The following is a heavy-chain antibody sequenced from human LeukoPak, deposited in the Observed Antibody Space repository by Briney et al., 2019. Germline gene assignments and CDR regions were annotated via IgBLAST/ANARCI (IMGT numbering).Heavy chain of an antibody. V-gene: IGHV4-39*07. CDR1: GGSISSSSYY. CDR2: IYYSGST. Sequence: SETLSLTCTVSGGSISSSSYYWGWIRQPPGKGLEWIGSIYYSGSTYYNPSLKSRVTISVDTSKNQFSLKLSSVTAADTAVYYCVRDPLAAAGAPFDYWGQGTLVTVSS. J-gene: IGHJ4*02. D-gene: IGHD6-13*01. CDR3: VRDPLAAAGAPFDY.